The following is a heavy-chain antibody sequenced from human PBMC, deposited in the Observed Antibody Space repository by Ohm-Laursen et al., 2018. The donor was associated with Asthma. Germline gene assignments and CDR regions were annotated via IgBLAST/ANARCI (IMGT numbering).Heavy chain of an antibody. CDR2: MSYDGTNK. CDR3: AKDFRDAFDV. Sequence: SLRLSCSASGFNFNSSAMHWVRQAPGKGLEWVAVMSYDGTNKYHAASVQGRFTISRDNSKSTLFLQMSRLRTEDTAVYSCAKDFRDAFDVWGQGTMVTVSS. J-gene: IGHJ3*01. CDR1: GFNFNSSA. V-gene: IGHV3-30-3*01.